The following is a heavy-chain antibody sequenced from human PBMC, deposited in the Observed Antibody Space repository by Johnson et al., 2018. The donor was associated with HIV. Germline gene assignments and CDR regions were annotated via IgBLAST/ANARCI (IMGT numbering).Heavy chain of an antibody. J-gene: IGHJ3*02. CDR3: ARGRGSYDSRAYPTTPTAFYM. CDR1: GFTFSSYA. V-gene: IGHV3-30*04. D-gene: IGHD3-22*01. Sequence: VQLVESGGGVVQPGRSLRLSCAASGFTFSSYAMHWVRQAPGKALEWVAIISYDGSNKYYADSVKGRFTISRDNSKNTVYLRMNTLRAEDTAVYYCARGRGSYDSRAYPTTPTAFYMWGQGTMVTVSS. CDR2: ISYDGSNK.